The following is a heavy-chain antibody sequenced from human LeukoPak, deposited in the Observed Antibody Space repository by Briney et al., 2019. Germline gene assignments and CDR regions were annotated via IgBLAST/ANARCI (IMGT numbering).Heavy chain of an antibody. D-gene: IGHD4-23*01. J-gene: IGHJ4*02. V-gene: IGHV4-59*01. CDR3: ARVGYGVTDSPFDY. Sequence: SETLSLTCTVSGGSISSYYWSWIRQPPGKGLEWIGYIYYSGSTNYNPSLKSRVTISVDTSKNQFSLKLSSVTAADTAVYYCARVGYGVTDSPFDYWGQGTLVTVSS. CDR2: IYYSGST. CDR1: GGSISSYY.